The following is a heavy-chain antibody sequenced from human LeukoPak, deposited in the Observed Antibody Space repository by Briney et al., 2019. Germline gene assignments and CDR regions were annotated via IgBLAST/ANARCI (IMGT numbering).Heavy chain of an antibody. Sequence: GSLRLSCAASGFTFSDYNMNWVRQAPGKGLEWVSYITNGGSTIHHADSVKGRFTISRDNAKKTLYLQMNSLRAEDTAVYYCARSIGLAGGGVDVWGQGTAVTVSS. J-gene: IGHJ6*02. V-gene: IGHV3-11*01. CDR2: ITNGGSTI. CDR3: ARSIGLAGGGVDV. D-gene: IGHD4-23*01. CDR1: GFTFSDYN.